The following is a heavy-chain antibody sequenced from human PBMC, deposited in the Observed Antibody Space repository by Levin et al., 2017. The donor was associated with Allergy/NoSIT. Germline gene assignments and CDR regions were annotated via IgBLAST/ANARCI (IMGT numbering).Heavy chain of an antibody. CDR2: ISSSSTTK. CDR3: AREIPAGLWFLDLDY. Sequence: QPGGSLRLSCAASGFTFSSYSMNWVRQAPGKGLEWVSYISSSSTTKYYADSVKGRFTISRDNAKNSLYLQMNSLRAEDTAVYYCAREIPAGLWFLDLDYWGQGTLVTVSS. D-gene: IGHD3/OR15-3a*01. CDR1: GFTFSSYS. J-gene: IGHJ4*02. V-gene: IGHV3-48*01.